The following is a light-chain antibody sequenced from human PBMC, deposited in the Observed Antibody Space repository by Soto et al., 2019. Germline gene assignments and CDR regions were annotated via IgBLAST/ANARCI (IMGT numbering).Light chain of an antibody. CDR3: SSHSSSSAYYV. Sequence: QSALTQPASVSGSPGQSITISCTGTSSDIGYYDYVSWYQHHSGKAPKLIIYEVNSRPSGVSNRFSGSKSVNTASLTISGPQAEDEADYFCSSHSSSSAYYVFGTGTKLTVL. CDR1: SSDIGYYDY. V-gene: IGLV2-14*01. CDR2: EVN. J-gene: IGLJ1*01.